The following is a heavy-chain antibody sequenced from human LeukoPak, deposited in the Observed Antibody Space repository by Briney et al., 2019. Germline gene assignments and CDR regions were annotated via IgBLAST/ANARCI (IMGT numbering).Heavy chain of an antibody. CDR1: GFTFGDFG. Sequence: GRSLRLSCAAAGFTFGDFGMHWVRQAPGKGLERVALIWKDGSDEFYADSVKGRVTISRDNSRNTLSLQMNSLRGEDTAVYYCAREEAFQLEASLDQWGQGTLVTVSS. D-gene: IGHD3-3*01. V-gene: IGHV3-33*01. CDR2: IWKDGSDE. J-gene: IGHJ4*02. CDR3: AREEAFQLEASLDQ.